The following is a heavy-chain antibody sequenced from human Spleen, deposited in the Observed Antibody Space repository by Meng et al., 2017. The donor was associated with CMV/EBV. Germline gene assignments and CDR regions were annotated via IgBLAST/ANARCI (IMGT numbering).Heavy chain of an antibody. V-gene: IGHV1-46*01. CDR1: GYTFTSYY. CDR3: AREDSTSGFGMDV. Sequence: GESLKISCAASGYTFTSYYMHWVRQAPGQGLEWMGIINPSGGSTSYAQKFQGRVTMTRDTSTSTVYMELSSLRSEDTAVYYCAREDSTSGFGMDVWGQGTTVTVSS. J-gene: IGHJ6*02. D-gene: IGHD3-22*01. CDR2: INPSGGST.